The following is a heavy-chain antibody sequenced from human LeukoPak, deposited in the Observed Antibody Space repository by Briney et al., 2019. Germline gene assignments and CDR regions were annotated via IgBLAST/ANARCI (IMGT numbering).Heavy chain of an antibody. CDR2: IRSKTYGGTR. CDR3: TRGGTAATGTVFDY. Sequence: GGSLRLSCTASGFTFGDYAMSWVRQAPGKGLEWVGFIRSKTYGGTREYAASVKGRFTISRDDSKGITYMQMDSLKTEDTAVYYCTRGGTAATGTVFDYWGQGTLVTVSS. CDR1: GFTFGDYA. D-gene: IGHD6-13*01. V-gene: IGHV3-49*04. J-gene: IGHJ4*02.